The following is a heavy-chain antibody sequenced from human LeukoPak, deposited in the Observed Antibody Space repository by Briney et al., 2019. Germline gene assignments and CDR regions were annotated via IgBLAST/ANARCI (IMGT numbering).Heavy chain of an antibody. Sequence: AGSLSLSCAASGFTFSSYSMNWVCQGPGKGLEWDSSISSSSSYIYYADSVKGRFTISRDNAKNSLYLQMNSLRAEDTAVYYCARDRYGDYEGYFDYWGQGTLVTVSS. V-gene: IGHV3-21*01. CDR1: GFTFSSYS. CDR2: ISSSSSYI. J-gene: IGHJ4*02. CDR3: ARDRYGDYEGYFDY. D-gene: IGHD4-17*01.